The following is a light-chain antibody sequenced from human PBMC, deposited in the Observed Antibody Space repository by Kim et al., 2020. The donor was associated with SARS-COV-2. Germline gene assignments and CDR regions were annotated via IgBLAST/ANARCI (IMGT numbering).Light chain of an antibody. Sequence: TLSASVGDTVTIPCRASQSITSGLAWYQQKPGKAPKLLIYAVSNLDSGVPSRFSGSGSGTQFSLTIRSLQPDDFATYYCQQHNGYFGGGTKVDIK. J-gene: IGKJ4*01. CDR1: QSITSG. CDR2: AVS. CDR3: QQHNGY. V-gene: IGKV1-5*01.